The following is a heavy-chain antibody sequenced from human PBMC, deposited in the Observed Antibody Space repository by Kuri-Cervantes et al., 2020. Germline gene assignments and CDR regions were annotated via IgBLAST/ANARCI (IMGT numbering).Heavy chain of an antibody. Sequence: GESLKISCAASGFTFSNYAINWVRQAPGKGLEWVSVISGSGDSTFYIDSVKGRLTISRDNSKNMLFLEMNSVRADDTAIYYCVRRSSGWYFDFWGQGMLVTVSS. CDR3: VRRSSGWYFDF. D-gene: IGHD6-19*01. CDR2: ISGSGDST. V-gene: IGHV3-23*01. CDR1: GFTFSNYA. J-gene: IGHJ5*01.